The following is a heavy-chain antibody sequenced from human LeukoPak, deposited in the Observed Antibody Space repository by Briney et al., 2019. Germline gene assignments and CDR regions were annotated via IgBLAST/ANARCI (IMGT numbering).Heavy chain of an antibody. Sequence: GGSLRLSCAASGFTFSSYAMSWVRQAPGKGLEWVSVISDSGGSTYYADSVKGRLTLSRDNSKNTLYLQMNSLRAEDTAVYYCARDYLPPPYYYDSSGTTHFDYWGQGTLVTVSS. CDR2: ISDSGGST. CDR1: GFTFSSYA. CDR3: ARDYLPPPYYYDSSGTTHFDY. J-gene: IGHJ4*02. D-gene: IGHD3-22*01. V-gene: IGHV3-23*01.